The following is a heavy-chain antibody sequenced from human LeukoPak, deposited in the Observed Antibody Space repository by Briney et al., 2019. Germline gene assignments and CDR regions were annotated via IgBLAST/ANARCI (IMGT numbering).Heavy chain of an antibody. Sequence: SQTLSLTCAISGDSVSSNNAAWNWIRQSPSRGLEWLGRTYCRSKWYYDYAVSVISRLTIDPDTSKNQFSLQLTSVTPEDTAVYYCAREFALVRGVLNNFDYWGQGTLVTVSS. CDR3: AREFALVRGVLNNFDY. V-gene: IGHV6-1*01. CDR2: TYCRSKWYY. CDR1: GDSVSSNNAA. D-gene: IGHD3-10*01. J-gene: IGHJ4*02.